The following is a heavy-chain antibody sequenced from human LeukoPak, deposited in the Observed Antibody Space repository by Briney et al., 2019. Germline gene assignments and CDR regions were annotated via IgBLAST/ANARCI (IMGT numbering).Heavy chain of an antibody. J-gene: IGHJ3*02. Sequence: PSETLSLTCTVSGGSISSGSYYWSWIRQPAGKGLEWIGRIYTSGSTNYNPSLKSRVTISVDTSKNQFSLKLSSVTAADTAVYYCARQLRAGDAFDIWGQGTMVTVSS. D-gene: IGHD6-19*01. CDR2: IYTSGST. V-gene: IGHV4-61*02. CDR3: ARQLRAGDAFDI. CDR1: GGSISSGSYY.